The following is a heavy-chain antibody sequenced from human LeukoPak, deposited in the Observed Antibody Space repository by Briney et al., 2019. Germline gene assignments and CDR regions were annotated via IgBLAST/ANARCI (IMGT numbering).Heavy chain of an antibody. Sequence: SETLSLTCIVSGGSVSSGNYYWSWIRQPPGKGLEWIGYIYHSGSTNYNPSLQSRVTISVDTSKNQFSLNLNSVTAADTAVYYCARGGAARLHFQNWGQGTLVTVSS. V-gene: IGHV4-61*01. CDR3: ARGGAARLHFQN. J-gene: IGHJ1*01. CDR1: GGSVSSGNYY. D-gene: IGHD6-6*01. CDR2: IYHSGST.